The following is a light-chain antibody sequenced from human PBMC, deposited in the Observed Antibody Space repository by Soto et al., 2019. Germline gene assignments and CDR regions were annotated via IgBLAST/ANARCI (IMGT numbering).Light chain of an antibody. V-gene: IGKV3-15*01. J-gene: IGKJ1*01. Sequence: EIVMTQSPATLSVSPGARATLSCRASQSVSSNLAWYQQKPGQAPRLLIYGASTRATSIPARFSGSGSGTEFTLTISSLQSEDFAVYYCQQYNNWPPTFGQGTKVEIK. CDR3: QQYNNWPPT. CDR2: GAS. CDR1: QSVSSN.